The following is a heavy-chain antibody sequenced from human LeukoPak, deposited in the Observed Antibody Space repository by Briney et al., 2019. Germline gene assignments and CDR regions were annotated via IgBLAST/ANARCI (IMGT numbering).Heavy chain of an antibody. CDR2: IDPGDSDT. CDR3: ARLADDSSGYYSNWFDP. Sequence: GESLKISCKGSGYSFTSYWIGWVRQMPGKGLEWMGIIDPGDSDTRYSPSFQGQVTISADKSISTAFLQWSSLKASDTAMYYCARLADDSSGYYSNWFDPWGQGTLVTVSS. CDR1: GYSFTSYW. V-gene: IGHV5-51*01. J-gene: IGHJ5*02. D-gene: IGHD3-22*01.